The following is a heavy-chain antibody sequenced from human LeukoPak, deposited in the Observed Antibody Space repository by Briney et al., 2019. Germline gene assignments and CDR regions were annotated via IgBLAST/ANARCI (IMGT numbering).Heavy chain of an antibody. CDR2: MYYSGSI. CDR1: GGSISSSSYY. CDR3: ARQEGYCSGGRCYPHFDY. J-gene: IGHJ4*02. V-gene: IGHV4-39*01. D-gene: IGHD2-15*01. Sequence: SETLSLTCTVSGGSISSSSYYWGWIRQPRGKGLEWIERMYYSGSIYYNPSLNTRVTISVDTSTKQFSLKLSSVTAADTAVYYCARQEGYCSGGRCYPHFDYWGQGTLVTVSS.